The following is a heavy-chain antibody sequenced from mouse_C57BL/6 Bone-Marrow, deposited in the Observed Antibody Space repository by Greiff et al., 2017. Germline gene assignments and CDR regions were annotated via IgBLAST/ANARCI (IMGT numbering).Heavy chain of an antibody. CDR3: STCGSSVWYFDV. J-gene: IGHJ1*03. Sequence: EVQLQQSGAELVRPGASVKLSCTASGFTFTDDYMHWVKQRPEQGLEWIGWIDPENGDTEYASKFQGKATITADTSSNTAYLQLSSLTSEDTAVSYCSTCGSSVWYFDVWGTGTTVTVSS. D-gene: IGHD1-1*01. V-gene: IGHV14-4*01. CDR1: GFTFTDDY. CDR2: IDPENGDT.